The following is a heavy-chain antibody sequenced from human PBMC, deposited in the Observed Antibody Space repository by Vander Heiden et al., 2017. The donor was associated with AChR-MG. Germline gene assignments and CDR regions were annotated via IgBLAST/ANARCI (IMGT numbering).Heavy chain of an antibody. D-gene: IGHD2-21*01. CDR3: ASLSTMCGGSAFDY. V-gene: IGHV3-21*01. CDR1: GFTFSSYC. J-gene: IGHJ4*02. CDR2: ISSSSSYI. Sequence: EVQLVESGGGLVKPGGSLRLSCAASGFTFSSYCMTWVRQAPGKGLEWVATISSSSSYIYYADSVKGRFTISRDNAKNSLYLQMNSLRAEDTAVYYCASLSTMCGGSAFDYWGQGTLVTVSS.